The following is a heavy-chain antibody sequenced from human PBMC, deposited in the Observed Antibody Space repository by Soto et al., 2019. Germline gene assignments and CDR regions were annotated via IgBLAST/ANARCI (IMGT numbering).Heavy chain of an antibody. D-gene: IGHD4-17*01. Sequence: PGGSLRLSCAASGLTSSTYAMSWVRQAPGKGLEWVSGISGSGGNTYYADSVKGRFTISRDNSKNMLYMQMNSLRAEDTAVYYCAKGLTTVTTVFDCWGPGTMVTVSS. CDR1: GLTSSTYA. CDR3: AKGLTTVTTVFDC. J-gene: IGHJ4*02. V-gene: IGHV3-23*01. CDR2: ISGSGGNT.